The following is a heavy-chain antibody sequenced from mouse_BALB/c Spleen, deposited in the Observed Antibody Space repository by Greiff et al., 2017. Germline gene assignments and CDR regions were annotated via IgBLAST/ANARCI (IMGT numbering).Heavy chain of an antibody. D-gene: IGHD1-1*01. CDR2: INPYNDGT. CDR1: GYTFTSYV. V-gene: IGHV1-14*01. Sequence: EVQLQQSGPELVKPGASVKMSCKASGYTFTSYVMHWVKQKPGQGLEWIGYINPYNDGTKYNEKFKGKATLTSDKSSSTAYMELSSLTSEDSAVYYCARNPSITLYYYAMDDWGQGTSVTVSS. J-gene: IGHJ4*01. CDR3: ARNPSITLYYYAMDD.